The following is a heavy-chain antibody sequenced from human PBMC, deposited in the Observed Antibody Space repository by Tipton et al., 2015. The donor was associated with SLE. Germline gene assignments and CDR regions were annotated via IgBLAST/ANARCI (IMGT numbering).Heavy chain of an antibody. Sequence: GLVKPSETLSLTCAVSGDSITSDYYWGWIRQPPGKGLEWIASINHRGSTYYNPSLKSRVTISLDTSKNQFSLKLHSVTAADTAVYYCARTFLSYYGWGSHSRLDLWGQGTLVTVSS. CDR2: INHRGST. CDR1: GDSITSDYY. CDR3: ARTFLSYYGWGSHSRLDL. V-gene: IGHV4-38-2*01. D-gene: IGHD3-10*01. J-gene: IGHJ5*02.